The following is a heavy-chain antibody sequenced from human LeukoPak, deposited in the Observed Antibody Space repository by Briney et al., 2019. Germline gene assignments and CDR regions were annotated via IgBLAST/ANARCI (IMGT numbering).Heavy chain of an antibody. J-gene: IGHJ4*02. CDR1: GGSIRSSRYY. V-gene: IGHV4-61*01. CDR3: AREYGGNSGLYYFDY. Sequence: SETLSLTCTVSGGSIRSSRYYWGWIRRPPGKGLEWIGYISYSGSTNYNPSLKSRVTISEDTSKNQFSLKLSSVTAADTAVYYCAREYGGNSGLYYFDYWGQGTLVTVSS. D-gene: IGHD4-23*01. CDR2: ISYSGST.